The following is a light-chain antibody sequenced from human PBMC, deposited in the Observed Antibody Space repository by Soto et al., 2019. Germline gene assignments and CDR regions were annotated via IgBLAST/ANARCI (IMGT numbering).Light chain of an antibody. J-gene: IGKJ1*01. V-gene: IGKV3-20*01. Sequence: EIVMTQTPATLSVSPGEGATLSCRASQSVRSKLAWYQQKPGQAPRLLIYGASGRATGTPDRFSGSGSGTDFSLTISRLEPEDFAVYYCQQYGNSPWTLGQGTKVDIK. CDR2: GAS. CDR1: QSVRSK. CDR3: QQYGNSPWT.